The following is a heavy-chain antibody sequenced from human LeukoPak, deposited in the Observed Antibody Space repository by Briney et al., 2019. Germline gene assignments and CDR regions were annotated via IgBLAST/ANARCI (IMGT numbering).Heavy chain of an antibody. J-gene: IGHJ5*02. V-gene: IGHV3-23*01. CDR1: GFRLRSYG. CDR3: ASRPPGS. CDR2: VSGDNT. Sequence: GGSLRLSCAASGFRLRSYGMSWVRQAPGKGLEWISSVSGDNTYHADSVKGRFTISRDNSKNTLYLQMNSLRAEDTAVYYCASRPPGSWGQGTLVTVSS. D-gene: IGHD6-25*01.